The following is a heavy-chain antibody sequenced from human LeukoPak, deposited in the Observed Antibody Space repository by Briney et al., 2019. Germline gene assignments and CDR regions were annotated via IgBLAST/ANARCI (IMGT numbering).Heavy chain of an antibody. V-gene: IGHV3-64D*09. Sequence: GGSLRLSCSASGFTFSSYDMHWVRQAPGKGLEYVSAISSNGGSTYYADSVKGRFTISRDNSKNTLYLQMSSLRAEDTAVYYCVKIAAAGASSDAFDIWGQGTMVTVSS. J-gene: IGHJ3*02. D-gene: IGHD6-13*01. CDR2: ISSNGGST. CDR1: GFTFSSYD. CDR3: VKIAAAGASSDAFDI.